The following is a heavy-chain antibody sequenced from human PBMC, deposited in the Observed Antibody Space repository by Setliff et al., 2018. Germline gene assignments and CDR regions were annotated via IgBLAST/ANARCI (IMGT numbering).Heavy chain of an antibody. D-gene: IGHD3-22*01. V-gene: IGHV3-30*02. CDR2: IRYDGSNK. Sequence: PGGSLRLSCAASGFTFSSYGMHWVRQAPGKGLEWVAFIRYDGSNKYYADSVKGRFTISRDNSKNTLYLQMNSLRAEDTAVYYCAKDWGLYYDSSSFDYWGQGTLVTVSS. CDR3: AKDWGLYYDSSSFDY. CDR1: GFTFSSYG. J-gene: IGHJ4*02.